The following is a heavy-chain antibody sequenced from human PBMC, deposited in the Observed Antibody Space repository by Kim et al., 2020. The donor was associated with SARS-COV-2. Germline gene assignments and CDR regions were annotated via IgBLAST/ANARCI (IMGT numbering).Heavy chain of an antibody. J-gene: IGHJ4*02. CDR3: AKDLQQYYDILTGPPPLLGAIDY. CDR2: ISGSGGST. Sequence: GGSLRLSCAASGFTFSSYAMSWVRQAPGKGLEWVSAISGSGGSTYYADSVKGRFTISRDNSKNTLYLQMNSLRAEDTAVYYCAKDLQQYYDILTGPPPLLGAIDYWGQGTLVTVSS. D-gene: IGHD3-9*01. V-gene: IGHV3-23*01. CDR1: GFTFSSYA.